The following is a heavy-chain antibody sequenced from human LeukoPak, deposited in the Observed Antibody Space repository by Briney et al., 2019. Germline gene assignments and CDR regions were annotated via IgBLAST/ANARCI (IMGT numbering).Heavy chain of an antibody. Sequence: GASVKVSCKASGYTFTSYGISWVRQAPGQGLEWMGWINPNSGGTNYAQKFQGRVTMTRDTPISTAYMELSRLRSDDTAVYYCAMAAMGAWDWGQGTLVTVSS. CDR3: AMAAMGAWD. CDR1: GYTFTSYG. V-gene: IGHV1-2*02. D-gene: IGHD5-18*01. CDR2: INPNSGGT. J-gene: IGHJ4*02.